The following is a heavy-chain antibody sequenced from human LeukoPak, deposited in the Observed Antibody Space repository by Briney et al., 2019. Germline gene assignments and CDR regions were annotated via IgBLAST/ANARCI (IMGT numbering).Heavy chain of an antibody. CDR2: IIPIFGTA. Sequence: ASVKVSCKASGGTFSSYAISWVRQAPGQGLEGMGGIIPIFGTANYAQKFQGRVTITADESTSTAYMELSSLRSEDTAVYYCAREDTLYYYGSGSYQFDYWSQGTLVTVSS. CDR1: GGTFSSYA. J-gene: IGHJ4*02. CDR3: AREDTLYYYGSGSYQFDY. D-gene: IGHD3-10*01. V-gene: IGHV1-69*13.